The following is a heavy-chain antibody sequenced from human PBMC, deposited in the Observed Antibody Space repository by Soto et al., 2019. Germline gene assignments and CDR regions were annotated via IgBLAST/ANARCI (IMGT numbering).Heavy chain of an antibody. CDR1: YGSISVSNVF. CDR3: ARTTGRHLDF. J-gene: IGHJ4*02. CDR2: IDYSGTA. V-gene: IGHV4-39*01. Sequence: QLQLQESGPGLVKPWETLSLTCTVSYGSISVSNVFWGWVRQPPGKGLEWIGKIDYSGTAYFNPSLATRVPFPVDTSKNQFSLPLYSVTAADTAVYYCARTTGRHLDFWGQGILVTVSS. D-gene: IGHD4-4*01.